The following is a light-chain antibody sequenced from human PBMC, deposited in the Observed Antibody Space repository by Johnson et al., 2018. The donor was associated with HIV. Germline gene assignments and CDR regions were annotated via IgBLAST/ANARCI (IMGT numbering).Light chain of an antibody. CDR1: SSNIGNNY. Sequence: QSVLTQPPSVSAAPGQKVTISCSGSSSNIGNNYVSWYQQLPGTAPKLLIYENNKRPSAIPDRFSGSKSGTSATLGITGLQTGDEADYYCGTWDSSLSYNYVFGTGTK. CDR2: ENN. V-gene: IGLV1-51*02. CDR3: GTWDSSLSYNYV. J-gene: IGLJ1*01.